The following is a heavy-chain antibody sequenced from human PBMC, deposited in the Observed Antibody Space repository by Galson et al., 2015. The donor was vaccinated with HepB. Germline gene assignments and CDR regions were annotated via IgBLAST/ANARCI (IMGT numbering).Heavy chain of an antibody. CDR2: IYSGGST. V-gene: IGHV3-66*01. CDR3: AREVWDQWYFDL. D-gene: IGHD3-16*01. J-gene: IGHJ2*01. Sequence: SLRLSCAASGFTVSSNYMSWVRQAPGKGLEWVSVIYSGGSTYYADSVKGRFTISRDNSKNTLYLQMNSLRAEDTAVYYCAREVWDQWYFDLWGRGTLVTVSS. CDR1: GFTVSSNY.